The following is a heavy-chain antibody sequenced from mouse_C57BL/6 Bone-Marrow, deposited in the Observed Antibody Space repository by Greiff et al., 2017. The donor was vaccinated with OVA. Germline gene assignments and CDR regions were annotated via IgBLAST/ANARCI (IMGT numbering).Heavy chain of an antibody. D-gene: IGHD1-3*01. V-gene: IGHV5-4*03. J-gene: IGHJ2*01. CDR2: ISDGGSYT. CDR3: ARGDNYYY. CDR1: GFTFSSYA. Sequence: EVKVVESGGGLVKPGGSLKLSCAASGFTFSSYAMSWVRQTPEKRLEWVATISDGGSYTYYPDNVKGRFTISRDNAKNNLYLQMSHLKSEDTAMFYCARGDNYYYWGQGTTLTVSS.